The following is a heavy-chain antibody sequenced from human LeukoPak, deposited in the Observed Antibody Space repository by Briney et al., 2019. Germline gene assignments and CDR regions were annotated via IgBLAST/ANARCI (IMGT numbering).Heavy chain of an antibody. Sequence: GGSLRLSCAASGFTFSSYAMSWVRQAPGKGLEWVSAISGSGGSTYYADSVKGRFTISRDNSKNTLYLQMNCLRAEDTAVYYCAKRVGYCSGGSCDWGQGTLVTVSS. CDR3: AKRVGYCSGGSCD. CDR1: GFTFSSYA. D-gene: IGHD2-15*01. CDR2: ISGSGGST. V-gene: IGHV3-23*01. J-gene: IGHJ4*02.